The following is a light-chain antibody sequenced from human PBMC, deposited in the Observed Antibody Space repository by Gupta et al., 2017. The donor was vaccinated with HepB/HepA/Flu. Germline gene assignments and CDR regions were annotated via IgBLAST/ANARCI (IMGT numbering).Light chain of an antibody. Sequence: QSALTQPASVSGSPGQSITISCTGTSSVVGSYNLVSWYQQHPGKAPKLMIYEVTKRPSGVSNRFSGSKSGNTASLTISGLQAEDEADYYCCSYAGSNLVFGGGTKLTVL. CDR1: SSVVGSYNL. V-gene: IGLV2-23*02. J-gene: IGLJ3*02. CDR2: EVT. CDR3: CSYAGSNLV.